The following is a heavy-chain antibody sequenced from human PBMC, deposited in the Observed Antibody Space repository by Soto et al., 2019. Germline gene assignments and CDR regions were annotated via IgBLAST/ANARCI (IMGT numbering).Heavy chain of an antibody. CDR2: ISSSSTI. J-gene: IGHJ4*02. Sequence: EVQLVESGGDLVQPGGSLRLYCAASGFTFSTYSMNWVRQAPGKGLEWVSSISSSSTIYYADSVKGRFTISRDNVQNSLYLQMHSLRAEDTAVYYCARERGNGWTFDYWGQGTLVTVSS. D-gene: IGHD6-19*01. CDR3: ARERGNGWTFDY. CDR1: GFTFSTYS. V-gene: IGHV3-48*01.